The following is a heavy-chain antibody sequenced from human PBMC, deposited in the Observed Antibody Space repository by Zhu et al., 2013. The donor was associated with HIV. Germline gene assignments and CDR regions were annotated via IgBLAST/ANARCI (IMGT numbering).Heavy chain of an antibody. CDR2: INPKSGGT. V-gene: IGHV1-2*02. J-gene: IGHJ5*02. Sequence: QAQLMQSGPEVKKPGASVKVSCKASGYIFTSSVIRWVRQAPGQGLEWMGWINPKSGGTNCTQNFQGRVTMTRDTSISTAYMELRSLTSEDTAVYYCARDRGEGNWFDPWGQGTLVTVSS. CDR3: ARDRGEGNWFDP. CDR1: GYIFTSSV. D-gene: IGHD2-21*01.